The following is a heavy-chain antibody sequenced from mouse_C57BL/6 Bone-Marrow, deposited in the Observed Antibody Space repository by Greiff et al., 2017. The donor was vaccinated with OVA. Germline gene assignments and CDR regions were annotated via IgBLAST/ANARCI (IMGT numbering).Heavy chain of an antibody. Sequence: VQLQQPGAELVKPAASVKLSCKASGYTFTSYWMHWVKQRPGQGLEWIGMIHPNSGSTNYNEKFKSKATLTVDKSSSTAYMQLSSLTSEDSAVYYCARILTGYAMDYWGQGTSVTVSS. V-gene: IGHV1-64*01. CDR1: GYTFTSYW. D-gene: IGHD4-1*01. J-gene: IGHJ4*01. CDR3: ARILTGYAMDY. CDR2: IHPNSGST.